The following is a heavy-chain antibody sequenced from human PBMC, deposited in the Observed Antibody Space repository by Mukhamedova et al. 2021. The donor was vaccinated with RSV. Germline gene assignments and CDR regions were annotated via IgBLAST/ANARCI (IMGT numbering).Heavy chain of an antibody. CDR3: ASLPYSSPSQTNRDY. CDR2: T. Sequence: TNYNPSLKSRVTISVDTSKNQFSLKLSSVTAADTAAYYCASLPYSSPSQTNRDYWGHGTLVTVSS. D-gene: IGHD6-6*01. V-gene: IGHV4-34*01. J-gene: IGHJ4*01.